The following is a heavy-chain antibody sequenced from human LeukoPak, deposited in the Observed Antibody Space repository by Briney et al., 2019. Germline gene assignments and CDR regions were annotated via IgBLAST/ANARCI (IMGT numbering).Heavy chain of an antibody. CDR3: AKVQVRTTGYYYYYYGMDV. D-gene: IGHD4-17*01. CDR2: ISSSSSTI. V-gene: IGHV3-48*01. CDR1: GFTFSSYS. J-gene: IGHJ6*02. Sequence: PGGSLRLSCAASGFTFSSYSMNWVRQAPGKGLEWVSYISSSSSTIYYADSVKGRFTISRDNAKNSLYLQMNSLRAEDTAVYYCAKVQVRTTGYYYYYYGMDVWGQGTTVTVSS.